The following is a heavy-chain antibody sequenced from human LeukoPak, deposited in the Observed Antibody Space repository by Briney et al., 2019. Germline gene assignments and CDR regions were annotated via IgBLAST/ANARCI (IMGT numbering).Heavy chain of an antibody. CDR3: ARDGYSGNDGL. CDR2: IYHSGST. D-gene: IGHD5-12*01. CDR1: GGSISSYY. V-gene: IGHV4-59*01. Sequence: SSETLSLTCTVSGGSISSYYWSWIRQPPGKGLEWIGYIYHSGSTKYNPSLKSRVTISVDTSKNQFSLKLSSVTAADTAVYYCARDGYSGNDGLWGQGSLVTVSS. J-gene: IGHJ4*02.